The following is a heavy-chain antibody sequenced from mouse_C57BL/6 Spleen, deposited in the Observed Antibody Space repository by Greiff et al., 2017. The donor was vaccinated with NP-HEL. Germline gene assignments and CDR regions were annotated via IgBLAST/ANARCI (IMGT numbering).Heavy chain of an antibody. J-gene: IGHJ3*01. CDR3: ARGDYRRGFAY. V-gene: IGHV2-6*01. CDR2: IWGVGST. CDR1: GFSLTSYG. Sequence: VMLVESGPGLVAPSQSLSITCTVSGFSLTSYGVDWVRQSPGKGLEWLGVIWGVGSTNYNSALKSRLSISKDNSKSQVFLKMNSLQTDDTAMYYCARGDYRRGFAYWGQGTLVTVSA. D-gene: IGHD2-13*01.